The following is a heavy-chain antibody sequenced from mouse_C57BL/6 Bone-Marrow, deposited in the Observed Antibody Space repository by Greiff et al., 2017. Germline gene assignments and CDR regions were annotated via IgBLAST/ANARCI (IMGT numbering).Heavy chain of an antibody. Sequence: QVQLQQPGAELVKPGASVKLSCKASGYTFTSYWMHWVKQRPGQGLEWIGMIHPNSGSTNYNEKFKSKATLTVDKSSITAYMQLSSLTSDDSAVYYWARELTGPWFAYWGQGTLVTVSA. V-gene: IGHV1-64*01. CDR3: ARELTGPWFAY. D-gene: IGHD4-1*01. CDR2: IHPNSGST. CDR1: GYTFTSYW. J-gene: IGHJ3*01.